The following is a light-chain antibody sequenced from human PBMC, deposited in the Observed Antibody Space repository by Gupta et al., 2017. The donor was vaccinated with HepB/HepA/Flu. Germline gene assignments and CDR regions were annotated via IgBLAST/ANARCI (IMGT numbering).Light chain of an antibody. V-gene: IGLV4-69*01. Sequence: QLVLTQSPSAPASLGASVKLTCTLSSGHSSYAIAWHQQQPEKGPRYLMKLNSDGSHRRGDGIPDRFSGSSSVAERYLTISSLQSEDEADYYCQTWCTGIRVFGGGTKLTVL. CDR2: LNSDGSH. CDR1: SGHSSYA. J-gene: IGLJ3*02. CDR3: QTWCTGIRV.